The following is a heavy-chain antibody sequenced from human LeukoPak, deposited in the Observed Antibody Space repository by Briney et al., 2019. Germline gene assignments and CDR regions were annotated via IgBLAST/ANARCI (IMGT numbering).Heavy chain of an antibody. CDR1: GGSISSSSYY. CDR2: IYYSGST. CDR3: ARHNSGSIVVVTGWFDP. Sequence: SETLSLTSTVSGGSISSSSYYWGWIRQPPGKGLEWIGSIYYSGSTYYNPSLKSRVTISVDTSKNQFSLKLSSVTAADTAVYYCARHNSGSIVVVTGWFDPWGQGTLVTVSS. D-gene: IGHD3-22*01. V-gene: IGHV4-39*01. J-gene: IGHJ5*02.